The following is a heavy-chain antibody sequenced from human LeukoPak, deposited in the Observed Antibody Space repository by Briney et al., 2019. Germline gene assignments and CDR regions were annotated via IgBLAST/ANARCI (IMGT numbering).Heavy chain of an antibody. CDR1: GYTFTGYY. CDR2: INPNSGGT. Sequence: ASVKVSCKASGYTFTGYYMHWVRQAPGQGLEWMGRINPNSGGTNYAQEFQGRVTMTRDTSISTAYMELSRLRSDDTAVYYCARDFGVANYYYYYGMDVWGQGTTVTVSS. V-gene: IGHV1-2*06. D-gene: IGHD3-3*01. CDR3: ARDFGVANYYYYYGMDV. J-gene: IGHJ6*02.